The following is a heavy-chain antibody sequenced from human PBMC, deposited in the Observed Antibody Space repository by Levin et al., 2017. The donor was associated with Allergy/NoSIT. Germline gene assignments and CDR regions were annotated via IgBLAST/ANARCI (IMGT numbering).Heavy chain of an antibody. D-gene: IGHD3-22*01. CDR2: ISSSSSYI. V-gene: IGHV3-21*01. Sequence: PGGSLRLSCAASGFTFSSYSMNWVRQAPGKGLEWVSSISSSSSYIYYADSVKGRFTISRDNAKNSLYLQMNSLRAEDTAVYYCARDRGLYYYDSSGYPWYFDYWGQGTLVTVSS. CDR3: ARDRGLYYYDSSGYPWYFDY. CDR1: GFTFSSYS. J-gene: IGHJ4*02.